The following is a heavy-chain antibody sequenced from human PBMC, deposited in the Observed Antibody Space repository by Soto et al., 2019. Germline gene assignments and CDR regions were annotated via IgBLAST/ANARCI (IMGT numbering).Heavy chain of an antibody. D-gene: IGHD1-26*01. V-gene: IGHV1-69*02. J-gene: IGHJ4*02. CDR1: GGTFSSYT. CDR3: ARRGSGSYYGGDY. CDR2: IIPILGIA. Sequence: QVQLVQSGAEVKKPGSSVKVSCKASGGTFSSYTISWVRQAPGQGLEWMGRIIPILGIANYAQKFQGRVTITAEKSTTTAYVELSSLRSEDKAVYYGARRGSGSYYGGDYWGQGTLVTVSS.